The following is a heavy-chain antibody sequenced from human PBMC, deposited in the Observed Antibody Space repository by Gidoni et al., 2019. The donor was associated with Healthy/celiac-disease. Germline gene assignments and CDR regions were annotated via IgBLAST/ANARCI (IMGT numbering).Heavy chain of an antibody. CDR2: INHSGST. Sequence: QVQLQQWGAGLLKPSETLSLTCAVYGGSFSGYYWSWIRQPPGKGLEWIGEINHSGSTNYNPSLKSRVTISVDTSKNQFSLKLSSVTAADTAVYYCARGPDMKEDSNWFDPWGQGTLVTVSS. D-gene: IGHD2-15*01. CDR3: ARGPDMKEDSNWFDP. J-gene: IGHJ5*02. V-gene: IGHV4-34*01. CDR1: GGSFSGYY.